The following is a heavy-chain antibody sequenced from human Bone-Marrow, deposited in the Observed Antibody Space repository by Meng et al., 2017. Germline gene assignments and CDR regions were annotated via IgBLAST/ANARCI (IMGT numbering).Heavy chain of an antibody. CDR2: IYHSGNT. CDR1: GDSISRSNW. V-gene: IGHV4-4*02. CDR3: ARKAVAGNFDY. Sequence: VELQESVPGLVKPSGTLSLTCAVSGDSISRSNWWSWVRQPPGKGLEWIGEIYHSGNTNYNASLKSRVTLSIDKSKNQFSLKLSSVTAADTAVYYCARKAVAGNFDYWGQGTLVTVSS. J-gene: IGHJ4*02. D-gene: IGHD6-13*01.